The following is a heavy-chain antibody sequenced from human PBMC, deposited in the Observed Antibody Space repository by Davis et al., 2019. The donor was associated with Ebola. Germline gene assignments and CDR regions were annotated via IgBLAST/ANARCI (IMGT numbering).Heavy chain of an antibody. Sequence: SETLSLTCTVSGGSISSYYWSWIRQPPGKGLEWIGYIYYSESTNYNPSLKSRVTISVDMSKNQFSLKLSSVTAADTAVYYCARALYSGNFYYFDYWGQGTLVTVSS. CDR2: IYYSEST. CDR3: ARALYSGNFYYFDY. J-gene: IGHJ4*02. D-gene: IGHD1-26*01. V-gene: IGHV4-59*08. CDR1: GGSISSYY.